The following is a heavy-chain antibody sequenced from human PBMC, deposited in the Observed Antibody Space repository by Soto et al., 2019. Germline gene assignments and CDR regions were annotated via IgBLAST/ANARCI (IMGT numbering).Heavy chain of an antibody. V-gene: IGHV4-4*02. J-gene: IGHJ6*02. CDR2: IYHSGST. CDR3: ASLMTNYATDYYYYGMDV. CDR1: GGSISSSNW. D-gene: IGHD1-7*01. Sequence: KSSETLSLTCAVSGGSISSSNWWSWVRQPPGKGLEWIGEIYHSGSTNYNPSLKSRVTISVDKSKNQFSLKLSSVTAADTAVYYCASLMTNYATDYYYYGMDVWGQGTTVTVS.